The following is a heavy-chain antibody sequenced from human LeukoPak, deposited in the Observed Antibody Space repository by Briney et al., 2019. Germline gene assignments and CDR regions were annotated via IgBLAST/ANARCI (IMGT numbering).Heavy chain of an antibody. CDR2: IIPIFGTA. CDR1: GGTFSSYA. V-gene: IGHV1-69*01. CDR3: ARCVTPYYDSSGYFHYYYGMDV. J-gene: IGHJ6*02. Sequence: SVKVSCKASGGTFSSYAISWVRQAPGQGLEWMGGIIPIFGTANYAQKFQGRVTITADESTSTAYMELSSLRPEDTAVYYCARCVTPYYDSSGYFHYYYGMDVWGQGTTVTVSS. D-gene: IGHD3-22*01.